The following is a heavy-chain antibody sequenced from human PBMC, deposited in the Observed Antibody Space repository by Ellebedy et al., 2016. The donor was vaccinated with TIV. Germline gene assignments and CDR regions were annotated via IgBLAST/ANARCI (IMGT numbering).Heavy chain of an antibody. CDR1: GFTFSSYA. CDR2: ISGSSSYI. J-gene: IGHJ5*02. Sequence: GESLKISCAASGFTFSSYAMSWVRQAPGKGLEWVSSISGSSSYIFYADSLKGRFTISRDNAENSLYLQMNSLRAEDTAVYYCVRAVPNWFDPWGQGTLVTVSS. CDR3: VRAVPNWFDP. V-gene: IGHV3-21*01.